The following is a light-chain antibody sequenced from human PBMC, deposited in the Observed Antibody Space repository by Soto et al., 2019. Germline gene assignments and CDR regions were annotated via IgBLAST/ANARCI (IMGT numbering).Light chain of an antibody. Sequence: QSALIQPASVSGSPGQSITISCTGTSRDVGGSNYVSWYQHHPHRAPKLLIYEVSYRPSGVSSRFSGSKSGNTASLTISGLQAEEEADYYCSSYTSSNTLEVFGVGTKVTVL. CDR2: EVS. CDR1: SRDVGGSNY. J-gene: IGLJ1*01. V-gene: IGLV2-14*01. CDR3: SSYTSSNTLEV.